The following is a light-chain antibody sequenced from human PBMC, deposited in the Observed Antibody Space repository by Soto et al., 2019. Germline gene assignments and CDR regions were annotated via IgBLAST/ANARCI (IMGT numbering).Light chain of an antibody. CDR1: QSISNW. CDR2: KAY. J-gene: IGKJ1*01. Sequence: DIQMTQSPSTLSAFVGDRVTITCRASQSISNWLAWYQQKPGKAPKLLVYKAYSLESGVPSRFSGSGSGTEFALTISSLQPDDFATYYCQQYNSFWTFGQGTKVEIK. CDR3: QQYNSFWT. V-gene: IGKV1-5*03.